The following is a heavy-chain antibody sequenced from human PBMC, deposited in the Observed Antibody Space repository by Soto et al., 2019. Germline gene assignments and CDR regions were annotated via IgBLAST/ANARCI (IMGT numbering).Heavy chain of an antibody. CDR1: GFSVSGDY. D-gene: IGHD4-17*01. CDR2: IYARGTT. CDR3: ARLSTVTGVYAFNI. J-gene: IGHJ3*02. Sequence: EVQLVESGGGLVQPGESLKLSCAASGFSVSGDYMSWVRQPPGKGLEWVSVIYARGTTYHADSAKGRFTMSRDNSKNTLYLQMNSMRAEDTVVDFCARLSTVTGVYAFNIWGQGTMVTVSS. V-gene: IGHV3-66*04.